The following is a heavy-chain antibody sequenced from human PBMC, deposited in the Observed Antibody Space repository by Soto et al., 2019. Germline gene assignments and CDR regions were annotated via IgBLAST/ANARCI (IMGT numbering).Heavy chain of an antibody. D-gene: IGHD3-10*01. V-gene: IGHV3-49*03. J-gene: IGHJ4*02. Sequence: PGGSRRLSCTASGFTFGDYALSWFRQAPGKGLEWVGFIRSKAYGGTTEYAASVKGRFTISRDDFKSIAYLQMNSLKTEDTAVYYCSRDRDYLDYWGQGTLVTDS. CDR3: SRDRDYLDY. CDR1: GFTFGDYA. CDR2: IRSKAYGGTT.